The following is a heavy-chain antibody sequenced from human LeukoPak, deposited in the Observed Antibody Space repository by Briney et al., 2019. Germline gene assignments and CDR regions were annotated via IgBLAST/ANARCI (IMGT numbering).Heavy chain of an antibody. V-gene: IGHV3-53*01. CDR3: ARDYYDSAQNPHDAFDL. CDR1: GFTVSSNF. J-gene: IGHJ3*01. D-gene: IGHD3-22*01. Sequence: GGSLRLSCAASGFTVSSNFMSWVRQAPGKGLEWVSIIYSGGNTYYADSVKGRFTISRGNSKNTLYLQMNSLRAEDTAVYYCARDYYDSAQNPHDAFDLWGQGTLVTVSS. CDR2: IYSGGNT.